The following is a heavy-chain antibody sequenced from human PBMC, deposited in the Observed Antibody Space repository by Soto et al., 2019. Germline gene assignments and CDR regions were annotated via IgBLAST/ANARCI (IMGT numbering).Heavy chain of an antibody. J-gene: IGHJ4*02. CDR3: ARDIASYAYGEGY. Sequence: SETLSLTCAVYGGSFSGYYWSWIRQPPGKGLEWIGEINHSGSTNYNPSLKSRVTISVDMSKNQFSLKLSSVTAADTAVYYCARDIASYAYGEGYWGQGIQVTVSS. D-gene: IGHD2-15*01. V-gene: IGHV4-34*01. CDR2: INHSGST. CDR1: GGSFSGYY.